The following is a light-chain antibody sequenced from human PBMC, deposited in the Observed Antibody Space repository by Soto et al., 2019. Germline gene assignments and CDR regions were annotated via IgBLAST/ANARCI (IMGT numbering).Light chain of an antibody. Sequence: EIVMKQSPATLSVSPGERATLSCRASQSVSSNLAWYQQKPGQAPRLLIYGASTRATGIPARFSGSGSGTEFTLTISSLQSEDFAVYYCQRYNNWPPWTFGHGTKVDIK. CDR1: QSVSSN. CDR3: QRYNNWPPWT. V-gene: IGKV3-15*01. CDR2: GAS. J-gene: IGKJ1*01.